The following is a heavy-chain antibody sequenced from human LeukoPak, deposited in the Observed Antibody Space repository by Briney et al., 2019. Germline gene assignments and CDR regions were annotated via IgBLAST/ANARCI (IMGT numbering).Heavy chain of an antibody. CDR2: ISSSSSTI. Sequence: GGSLRLSCAASGFTFSSYSMNWVRQAPGKGLEWVSYISSSSSTIYYADSVKGRFTVSRDNGKNSLLLQMNSLRAEDTALYYCARGYSRAAFDIWGQGTVVAVSS. D-gene: IGHD2-15*01. CDR1: GFTFSSYS. CDR3: ARGYSRAAFDI. V-gene: IGHV3-48*01. J-gene: IGHJ3*02.